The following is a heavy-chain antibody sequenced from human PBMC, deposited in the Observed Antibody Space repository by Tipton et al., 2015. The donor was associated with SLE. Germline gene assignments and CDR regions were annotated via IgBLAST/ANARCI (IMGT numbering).Heavy chain of an antibody. J-gene: IGHJ4*02. CDR2: VHTRGVT. Sequence: TLSLTCSVSGGSVSDFYWSWIRQPPGKGLEWIGYVHTRGVTKYNAPLKSRVTMSVDTSKNQFSLRLTSMTPADTAVYFCARDPAGDYGHWGQGTFVTVSA. V-gene: IGHV4-4*08. CDR3: ARDPAGDYGH. CDR1: GGSVSDFY. D-gene: IGHD3-9*01.